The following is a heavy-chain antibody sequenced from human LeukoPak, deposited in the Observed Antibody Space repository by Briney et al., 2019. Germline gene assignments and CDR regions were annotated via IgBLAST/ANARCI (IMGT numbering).Heavy chain of an antibody. Sequence: PGGSLRLYCAASGSMFSNYWMSWVRQAPGKGLEWVANIKQDGSAKYYVDSVKGRFTISRDNAKNSLYLQMNSLRAEDTAMYYCARVLADSSGWYHFDYWGQGTLVTVSS. CDR2: IKQDGSAK. D-gene: IGHD6-19*01. CDR3: ARVLADSSGWYHFDY. CDR1: GSMFSNYW. V-gene: IGHV3-7*03. J-gene: IGHJ4*02.